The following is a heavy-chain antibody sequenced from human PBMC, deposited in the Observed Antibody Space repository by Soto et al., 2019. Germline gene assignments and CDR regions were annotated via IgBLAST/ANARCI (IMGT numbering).Heavy chain of an antibody. J-gene: IGHJ4*02. CDR1: GYTFTSYD. CDR3: ARGDNLLRYFF. D-gene: IGHD3-9*01. CDR2: MNPNSGNT. V-gene: IGHV1-8*01. Sequence: ASVKVSCKASGYTFTSYDINWVRQATGQGLEWMGWMNPNSGNTGYAQKLQGRVTMTRNPSISTAYMELSSLRSEDTAVYYCARGDNLLRYFFWGQGTLVTVSS.